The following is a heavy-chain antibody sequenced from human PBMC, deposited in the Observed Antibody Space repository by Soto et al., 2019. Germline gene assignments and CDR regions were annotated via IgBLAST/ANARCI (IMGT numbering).Heavy chain of an antibody. Sequence: GGSLRHSWAASGLTFNSHTMNWVRQASGKGLEWVSSITSSRDMFYADSVKGRFTISRDNAKNSLYLQMNSLRAEDAAVYYCVKEVEGFDYWGQGTLVTVSS. CDR3: VKEVEGFDY. CDR2: ITSSRDM. V-gene: IGHV3-21*01. CDR1: GLTFNSHT. J-gene: IGHJ4*02. D-gene: IGHD1-1*01.